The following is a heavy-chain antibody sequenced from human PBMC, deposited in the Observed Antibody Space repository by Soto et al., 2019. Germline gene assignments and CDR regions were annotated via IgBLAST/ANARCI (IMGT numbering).Heavy chain of an antibody. CDR2: IVVGSGKT. Sequence: QMQLVQSGPEVKKPGTSVKVSCKASGFTFTSSAMQWVRQARGQRLEWIGWIVVGSGKTNYAQKFQERVTITRDMSTSTAYMELSSLRSEETAEYYCTADRGRDYGMDVWCQGATVTVSS. V-gene: IGHV1-58*02. D-gene: IGHD1-1*01. CDR3: TADRGRDYGMDV. J-gene: IGHJ6*02. CDR1: GFTFTSSA.